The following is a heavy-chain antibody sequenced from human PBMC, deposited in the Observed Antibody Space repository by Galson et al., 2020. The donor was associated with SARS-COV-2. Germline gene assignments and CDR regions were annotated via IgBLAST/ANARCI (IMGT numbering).Heavy chain of an antibody. J-gene: IGHJ4*02. Sequence: GGSLRLSCAASGFTFDDYGMSWVRQAPGKGLEWVSGINWNGGSTGYADSVKGRFTISRDNAKNSLYLQMNSLRAEDTALYYCARAKDIVLMVQSFYVDYWGQGTLVTVSS. CDR3: ARAKDIVLMVQSFYVDY. CDR1: GFTFDDYG. V-gene: IGHV3-20*04. D-gene: IGHD2-8*01. CDR2: INWNGGST.